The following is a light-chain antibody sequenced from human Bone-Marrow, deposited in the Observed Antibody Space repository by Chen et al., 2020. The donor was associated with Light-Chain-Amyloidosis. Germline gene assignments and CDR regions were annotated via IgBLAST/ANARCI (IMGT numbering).Light chain of an antibody. CDR2: EGS. CDR3: CSYAGSSTLV. V-gene: IGLV2-23*01. CDR1: SSDVGSYIL. J-gene: IGLJ3*02. Sequence: ALTQPASVAGSLGESITISCTGTSSDVGSYILVSWYQQHPGKAPKLMIYEGSKRPSGVSNRFSGSKSGNTASLTISGLQAEDEADYFCCSYAGSSTLVFGGGTKLTVL.